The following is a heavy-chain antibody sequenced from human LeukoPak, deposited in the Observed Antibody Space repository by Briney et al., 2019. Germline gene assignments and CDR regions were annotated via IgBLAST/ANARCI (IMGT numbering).Heavy chain of an antibody. D-gene: IGHD1-1*01. V-gene: IGHV4-61*02. CDR1: GGSISSGSYY. CDR3: ARGKLEMTILDY. Sequence: SQTLSLTCTVSGGSISSGSYYWSWIRQPAGKGLEWIGRIDTSGSTYYKPSLKSRVTMSVDTSKNQFSLKLNSVTAADTAVYYCARGKLEMTILDYWGQGTLVTVSS. CDR2: IDTSGST. J-gene: IGHJ4*02.